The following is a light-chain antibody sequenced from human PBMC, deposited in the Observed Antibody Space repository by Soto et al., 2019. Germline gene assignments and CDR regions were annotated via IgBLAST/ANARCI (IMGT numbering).Light chain of an antibody. CDR3: QQYGGSPPYT. CDR2: GAS. CDR1: QSVFSSL. J-gene: IGKJ2*01. Sequence: EIVMTQSPATLSVSLGERVTLSCRASQSVFSSLAWYQQKPGQAPRLLVYGASSRATGIPDRFSGSGSGTDFTLTISRLEPEDFAVYYCQQYGGSPPYTFGRGTKLEIK. V-gene: IGKV3-20*01.